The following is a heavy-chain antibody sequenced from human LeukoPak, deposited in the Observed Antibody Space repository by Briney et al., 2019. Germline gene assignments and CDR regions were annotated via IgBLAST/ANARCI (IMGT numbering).Heavy chain of an antibody. D-gene: IGHD2-15*01. CDR2: ISAYNGNT. V-gene: IGHV1-18*01. J-gene: IGHJ4*02. CDR1: GYTFTSYG. CDR3: ARSGGYCSGGSCYSEYYFDY. Sequence: ASVKVSCKASGYTFTSYGISWVRQAPGQGLEWMGWISAYNGNTNYAQKLQGRVTMTTDISTSTAYMELRSLRSDDTAVYYCARSGGYCSGGSCYSEYYFDYWGQGTLVTVSS.